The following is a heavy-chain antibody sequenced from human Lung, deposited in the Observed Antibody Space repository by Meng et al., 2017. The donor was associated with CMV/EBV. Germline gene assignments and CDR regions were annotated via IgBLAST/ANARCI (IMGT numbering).Heavy chain of an antibody. D-gene: IGHD3-9*01. J-gene: IGHJ4*02. CDR2: IYHSGTT. V-gene: IGHV4-4*02. Sequence: SETLSLTCAVSGDSISNSNWWTWVRQPPGKGLEWIGEIYHSGTTNYNPSLKSRVTISVNKSKKQFSLMLTSVTVADTAVYYCARKASWLLSLDYWGQGTLVHFAS. CDR1: GDSISNSNW. CDR3: ARKASWLLSLDY.